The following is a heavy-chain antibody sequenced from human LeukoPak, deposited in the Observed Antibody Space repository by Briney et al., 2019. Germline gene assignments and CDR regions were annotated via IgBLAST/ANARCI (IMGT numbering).Heavy chain of an antibody. D-gene: IGHD2-2*02. J-gene: IGHJ4*02. V-gene: IGHV1-69*02. CDR1: GGTFSSYT. Sequence: ASVKVSCKASGGTFSSYTISWVRQAPGQGLEWMGRIIPILGIANYAQKFQARVTITADKSTSTAYMERSSLRSEDTAVYYCARPGRYCSSTSCYNYFDYWGQGTLVTVSS. CDR2: IIPILGIA. CDR3: ARPGRYCSSTSCYNYFDY.